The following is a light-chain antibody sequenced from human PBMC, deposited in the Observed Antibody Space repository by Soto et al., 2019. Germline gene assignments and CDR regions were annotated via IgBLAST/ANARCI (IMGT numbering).Light chain of an antibody. CDR1: NEHSTYA. Sequence: QPVLTQSPSASASLGASVKLTCTLSNEHSTYAIAWHQQQPEKGPRYLMNLNNDGSHTKGDGIPDRFSGSSSGAERYLTISSLQSEDEADYYCQTWDTGIRVFGGGTKVTVL. J-gene: IGLJ2*01. V-gene: IGLV4-69*01. CDR3: QTWDTGIRV. CDR2: LNNDGSH.